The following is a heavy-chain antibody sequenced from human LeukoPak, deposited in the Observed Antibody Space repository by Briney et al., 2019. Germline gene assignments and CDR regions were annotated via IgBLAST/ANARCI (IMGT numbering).Heavy chain of an antibody. D-gene: IGHD3-10*02. J-gene: IGHJ6*04. CDR3: AELGITMIGGV. Sequence: GGSLRLSCAASGFTFSSNYMSWVRQAPGKGLEWVSVIYSGGSTYYADSVKGRFTISRDNSKDTLYLQMNSLRAEDTAVYYCAELGITMIGGVWGKGTTVTISS. CDR1: GFTFSSNY. V-gene: IGHV3-53*01. CDR2: IYSGGST.